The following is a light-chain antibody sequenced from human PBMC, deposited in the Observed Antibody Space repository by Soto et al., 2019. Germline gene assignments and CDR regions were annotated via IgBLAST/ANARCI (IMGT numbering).Light chain of an antibody. J-gene: IGKJ3*01. Sequence: DIQMTQSPSSLSASVGDRVTITCQASQDISNDLNWYQQKPGKAPKLLIYDASNLETGVPSRFSGSGSGTDFTFTIRSLQPEDIATYYCQQYDNLPLTFGPGTKVDIK. CDR2: DAS. V-gene: IGKV1-33*01. CDR3: QQYDNLPLT. CDR1: QDISND.